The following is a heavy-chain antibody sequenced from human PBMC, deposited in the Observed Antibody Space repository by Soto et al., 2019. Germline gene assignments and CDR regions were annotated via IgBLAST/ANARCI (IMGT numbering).Heavy chain of an antibody. CDR2: TGGSGDT. V-gene: IGHV3-23*01. Sequence: EVQLLESGGGLVQPGGSLRLSCAASRFTLRNYVVNWVRQAPGXGLEWVSTTGGSGDTYYPDSVKGRFTISRDNSKNTVYLEMITLRAEDTAVYYCATSGHCGXXRCSSFDMWGQGTVVTVSS. CDR3: ATSGHCGXXRCSSFDM. D-gene: IGHD2-2*01. J-gene: IGHJ3*02. CDR1: RFTLRNYV.